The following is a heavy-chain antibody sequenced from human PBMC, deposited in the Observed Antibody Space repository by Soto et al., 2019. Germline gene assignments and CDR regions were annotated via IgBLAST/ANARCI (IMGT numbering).Heavy chain of an antibody. Sequence: TLSLTCAVSGGSISSSNWWSWVRQPPGKGLEWIGEIYHSGSTNYNPSLKSRVTISVDKSKNQFSLKLSSVTAADTAVYYCARASHYGSGSLRHYFDYWGQGTLVTVSS. D-gene: IGHD3-10*01. CDR1: GGSISSSNW. V-gene: IGHV4-4*02. CDR2: IYHSGST. CDR3: ARASHYGSGSLRHYFDY. J-gene: IGHJ4*02.